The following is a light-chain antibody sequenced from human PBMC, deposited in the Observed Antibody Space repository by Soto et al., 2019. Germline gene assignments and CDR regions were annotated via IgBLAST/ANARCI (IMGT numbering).Light chain of an antibody. J-gene: IGLJ1*01. CDR1: SSDVGDFDC. CDR3: QSYDSSLSVSYV. Sequence: QSALTQPASVSGSPGQSITISCTGTSSDVGDFDCVSWYQQHPGKAPKLMIYEVSDRPSGVSNRFSGSKSGDTASLTISGLQAEDEADYYCQSYDSSLSVSYVFGTGTKLTVL. V-gene: IGLV2-14*01. CDR2: EVS.